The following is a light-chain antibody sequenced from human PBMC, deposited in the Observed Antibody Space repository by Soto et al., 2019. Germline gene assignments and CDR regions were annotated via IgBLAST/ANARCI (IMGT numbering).Light chain of an antibody. CDR3: CSYAGSSTYVV. J-gene: IGLJ2*01. CDR2: EGS. CDR1: SSDVGSYNL. Sequence: QSALTQPASVSGSPGQSITISCTGTSSDVGSYNLVSWYQQHPGKAPKLMIYEGSKRPSGVSHRFSGSKSGNTASLTISGLQADDEADYYCCSYAGSSTYVVFGGGTQLTVL. V-gene: IGLV2-23*01.